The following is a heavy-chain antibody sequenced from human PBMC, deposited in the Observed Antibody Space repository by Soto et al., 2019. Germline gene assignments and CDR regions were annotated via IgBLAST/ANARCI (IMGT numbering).Heavy chain of an antibody. V-gene: IGHV1-2*02. CDR1: GYTFTGYY. CDR3: ASIDFDVIVVVPAAMNYFQH. D-gene: IGHD2-2*01. Sequence: ASVKVSCKASGYTFTGYYMHWVRQAPGQGLEWMGWINPNSGGTNYAQKFQGRVTMTRDTSISTAYMELSRLRSDDTAVYYCASIDFDVIVVVPAAMNYFQHWVQGTLVTVS. CDR2: INPNSGGT. J-gene: IGHJ1*01.